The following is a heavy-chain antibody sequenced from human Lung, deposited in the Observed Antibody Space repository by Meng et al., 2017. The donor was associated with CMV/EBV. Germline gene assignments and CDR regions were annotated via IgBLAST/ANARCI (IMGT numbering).Heavy chain of an antibody. V-gene: IGHV4-61*08. CDR3: VAYLVGIGGRGY. Sequence: SETLSLXXSVSGVSVSNDDYHWSWIRQSPGKGLEWIGQLYSTGTDTFNPSLMSRVTISKDTSKNRFSLTLTSVTAADTAVYFCVAYLVGIGGRGYWGQGRXVTVYS. D-gene: IGHD1-26*01. CDR1: GVSVSNDDYH. CDR2: LYSTGTD. J-gene: IGHJ4*02.